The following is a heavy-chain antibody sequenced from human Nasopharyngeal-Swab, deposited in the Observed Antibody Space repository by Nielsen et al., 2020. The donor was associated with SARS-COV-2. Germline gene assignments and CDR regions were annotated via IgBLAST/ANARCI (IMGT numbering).Heavy chain of an antibody. V-gene: IGHV1-3*01. J-gene: IGHJ4*02. CDR3: ATDVLKCSTSRCKGFDH. CDR1: GYWFMGYA. D-gene: IGHD2-8*01. CDR2: IHGDTGNT. Sequence: ASVKVSCKASGYWFMGYAMHWVRQVPGQRPEWMGWIHGDTGNTRYSEKWQGRVTLTRDTSASTAYMELRSLRSEDTAVYYCATDVLKCSTSRCKGFDHWGQGTLVTVSS.